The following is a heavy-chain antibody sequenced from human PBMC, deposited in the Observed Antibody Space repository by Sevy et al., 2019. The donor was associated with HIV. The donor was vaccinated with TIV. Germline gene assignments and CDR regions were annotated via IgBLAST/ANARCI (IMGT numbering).Heavy chain of an antibody. CDR3: ASRAQRYSSSWYGFDY. Sequence: ASVKVSCKASGGTFSSYAISWVRQAPGQGLEWMGGIIPIFGTANYAQKFQGRVTITADESTSTAYMELSSLGSEDTAVYYCASRAQRYSSSWYGFDYWGQGTLVTVSS. V-gene: IGHV1-69*13. CDR1: GGTFSSYA. J-gene: IGHJ4*02. D-gene: IGHD6-13*01. CDR2: IIPIFGTA.